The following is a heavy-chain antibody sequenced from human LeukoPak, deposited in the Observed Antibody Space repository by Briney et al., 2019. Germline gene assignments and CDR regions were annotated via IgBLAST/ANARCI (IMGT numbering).Heavy chain of an antibody. Sequence: ASVKVSCKASGYTFTSYGISWVRQAPGQGLEWMGWISAYNGNTNYAQKLQGRVTMTTDTSTSTAYMELRSLRSDDTAVYYCARDRVVVVAAGNREFDYWGQGTLVTVSS. CDR3: ARDRVVVVAAGNREFDY. CDR1: GYTFTSYG. CDR2: ISAYNGNT. J-gene: IGHJ4*02. V-gene: IGHV1-18*01. D-gene: IGHD2-15*01.